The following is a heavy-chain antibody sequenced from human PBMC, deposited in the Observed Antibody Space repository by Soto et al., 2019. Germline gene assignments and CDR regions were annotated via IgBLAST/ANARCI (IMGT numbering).Heavy chain of an antibody. CDR2: ISAYNGNT. CDR1: GYTFTSYG. V-gene: IGHV1-18*01. D-gene: IGHD3-22*01. Sequence: ASVKVSCKASGYTFTSYGISWVRQAPGQGLEWMGWISAYNGNTNYAQKLQGRVTMTTDTSTSTAYMELRSLRSDDTAVYYCARVPVTSYYYDSSGYYFDYWGQGTLVTVSS. CDR3: ARVPVTSYYYDSSGYYFDY. J-gene: IGHJ4*02.